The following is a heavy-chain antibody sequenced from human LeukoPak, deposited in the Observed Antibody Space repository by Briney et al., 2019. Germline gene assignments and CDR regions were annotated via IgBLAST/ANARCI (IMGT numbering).Heavy chain of an antibody. CDR2: VSYDGSNK. CDR3: ARGPPAPMDV. J-gene: IGHJ6*04. CDR1: GFTFSSFD. V-gene: IGHV3-33*01. Sequence: GRSLRLSCAASGFTFSSFDMHWVRQAPGKGLEWVTLVSYDGSNKYYADFVKGRFTISRDNSKNTLYLHMNSLRAEDTAVYYCARGPPAPMDVWGKGTTVTVSS.